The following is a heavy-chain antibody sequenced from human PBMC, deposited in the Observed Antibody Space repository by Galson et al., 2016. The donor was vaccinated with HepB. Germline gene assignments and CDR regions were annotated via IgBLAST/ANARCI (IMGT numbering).Heavy chain of an antibody. CDR1: GFTFSPYN. J-gene: IGHJ3*01. CDR2: ISDSGTNI. D-gene: IGHD5-12*01. Sequence: SLRLSCAASGFTFSPYNTNWVRQTPEKGLEWVSFISDSGTNIHYADSVKGRFTISRDNAENSLFLQMNSLRDEDTAMYYCARDVMGTWLYGFDLWGQGTMVTVSS. CDR3: ARDVMGTWLYGFDL. V-gene: IGHV3-48*02.